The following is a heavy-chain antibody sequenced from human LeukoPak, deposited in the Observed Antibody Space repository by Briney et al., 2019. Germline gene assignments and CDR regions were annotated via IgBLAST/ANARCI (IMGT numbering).Heavy chain of an antibody. CDR2: IKRDGSEK. J-gene: IGHJ4*02. CDR3: ARDVKGSGSYYSP. Sequence: PGGSLRLSCAASGFTSSSYWMTWVRQAPGKGLEWVANIKRDGSEKNYVDSVKGRFTVSRDNAKNSLYLQMNSLRAEDTGVYYCARDVKGSGSYYSPWGQGTRVTVSS. CDR1: GFTSSSYW. V-gene: IGHV3-7*01. D-gene: IGHD3-10*01.